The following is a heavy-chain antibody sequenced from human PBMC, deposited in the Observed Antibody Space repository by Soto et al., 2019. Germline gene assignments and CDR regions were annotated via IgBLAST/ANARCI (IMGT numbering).Heavy chain of an antibody. V-gene: IGHV6-1*01. J-gene: IGHJ6*02. Sequence: SPTLSLTCAISGDSVSSNSAAWNWIRQSPSRGLEWLGRTYYRSKWYNDYAVSVKSRITINPDTSKNQFSLQLNSVTPEDTAVYYCARGDRIAALDYYYYGMDVWGRVTTVTVSS. D-gene: IGHD6-6*01. CDR2: TYYRSKWYN. CDR1: GDSVSSNSAA. CDR3: ARGDRIAALDYYYYGMDV.